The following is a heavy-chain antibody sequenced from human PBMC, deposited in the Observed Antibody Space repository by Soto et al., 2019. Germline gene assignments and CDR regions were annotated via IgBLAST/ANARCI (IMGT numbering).Heavy chain of an antibody. D-gene: IGHD7-27*01. CDR3: ARWAFAGDWFDP. J-gene: IGHJ5*02. CDR1: GGSISSSSYY. V-gene: IGHV4-39*01. Sequence: NPSETLSLTCTVSGGSISSSSYYWGWIRQPPGKGLEWIGSIYYSGSTYYNPSLKSRVTISVDTSKNQFSLKLSSVTAADTAVYYCARWAFAGDWFDPWGQGTLVTVSS. CDR2: IYYSGST.